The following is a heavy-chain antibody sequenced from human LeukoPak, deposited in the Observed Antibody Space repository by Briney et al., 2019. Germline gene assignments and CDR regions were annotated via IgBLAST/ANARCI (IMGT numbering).Heavy chain of an antibody. J-gene: IGHJ5*02. CDR2: FDPEDGET. V-gene: IGHV1-24*01. CDR1: GYTLTELS. Sequence: ASVKVSCKVSGYTLTELSMHWVRQAPGKGLGWMGGFDPEDGETIYAQKFQGRVTMTTDTATSTAYMELRSLRSDDTAVYYCARDDYSNSNWFDPWGQGTLVTVSS. CDR3: ARDDYSNSNWFDP. D-gene: IGHD4-11*01.